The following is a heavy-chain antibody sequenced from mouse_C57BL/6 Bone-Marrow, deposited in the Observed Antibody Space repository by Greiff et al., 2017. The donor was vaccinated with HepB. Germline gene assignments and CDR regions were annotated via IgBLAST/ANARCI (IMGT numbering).Heavy chain of an antibody. V-gene: IGHV1-82*01. J-gene: IGHJ4*01. Sequence: VQLQQSGPELVKPGASVKISCKASGYAFSSSWMNWVKQRPGKGLEWIGRIYPGDGDTNYNGKFKGKATLTADKSSSTAYMQLSSLTSEDSAVYCCARVITTVDAMDYWDQGTSVTVSS. CDR2: IYPGDGDT. CDR1: GYAFSSSW. CDR3: ARVITTVDAMDY. D-gene: IGHD1-1*01.